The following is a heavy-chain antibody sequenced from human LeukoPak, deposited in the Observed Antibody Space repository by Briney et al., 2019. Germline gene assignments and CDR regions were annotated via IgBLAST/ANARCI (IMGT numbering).Heavy chain of an antibody. J-gene: IGHJ4*02. V-gene: IGHV3-7*05. CDR3: ARRGTSSSWAHFDY. Sequence: GRSLRLSCAASGFIFSTYWLTWVRQAPGKGLEWVANINQDGREIYYVDSVQGRFTISRGNVKNSLYLQMNSLGAEDTAVYYCARRGTSSSWAHFDYWGQGTLVTVSS. CDR2: INQDGREI. D-gene: IGHD6-13*01. CDR1: GFIFSTYW.